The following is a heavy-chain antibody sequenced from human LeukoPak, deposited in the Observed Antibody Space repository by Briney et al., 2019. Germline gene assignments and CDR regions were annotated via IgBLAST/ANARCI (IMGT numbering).Heavy chain of an antibody. V-gene: IGHV3-23*01. D-gene: IGHD3-22*01. CDR1: GFTFSSYA. Sequence: PGGSLRLSCAASGFTFSSYAMSWVRQAPGKGLEWVSAISGSGGSTYYADSVKGRFTISRDSSKNTLYLQMNSLRAEDTAVYYCAKDHYDSSGYYLNWGQGTLVTVSS. J-gene: IGHJ4*02. CDR2: ISGSGGST. CDR3: AKDHYDSSGYYLN.